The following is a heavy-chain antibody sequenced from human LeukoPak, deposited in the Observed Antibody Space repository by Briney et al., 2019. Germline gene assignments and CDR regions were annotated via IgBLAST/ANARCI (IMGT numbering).Heavy chain of an antibody. CDR3: ARDPGSGWYRVFDY. CDR2: IWYDGSNE. V-gene: IGHV3-33*01. D-gene: IGHD6-19*01. Sequence: GGSLRLSCAASGFTFSSYGMHWVRQAPGKGLEWVAVIWYDGSNEYYADSVKGRFTISRDNSRNTLFLQMNSLRAEDTAVYYCARDPGSGWYRVFDYWGQGTLVTVSS. CDR1: GFTFSSYG. J-gene: IGHJ4*02.